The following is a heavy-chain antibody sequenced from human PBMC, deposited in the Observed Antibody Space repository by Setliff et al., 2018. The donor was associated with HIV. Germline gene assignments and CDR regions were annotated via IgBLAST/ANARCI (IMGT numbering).Heavy chain of an antibody. J-gene: IGHJ4*02. Sequence: GASVKVSCKASGYDFSSYRMMWVRQTPGQGLEWLGWISGLTGEVRLAKEFQGRVTLTTSAYTAYMELKSLRSEDRGVYYCARGGLGFLDWCLPDSWGQGTLVTVSS. V-gene: IGHV1-18*04. CDR1: GYDFSSYR. D-gene: IGHD2-21*02. CDR3: ARGGLGFLDWCLPDS. CDR2: ISGLTGEV.